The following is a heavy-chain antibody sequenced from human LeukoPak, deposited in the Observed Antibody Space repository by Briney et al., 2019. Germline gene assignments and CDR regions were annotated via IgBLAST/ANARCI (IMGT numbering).Heavy chain of an antibody. CDR3: ARGRGWFTAQLVFDY. Sequence: GASVKVSCKASGYTFTSYGISWVRQAPGQGLEWMGWISTYNGNTNYAQQLQGRVSLTTDTSTTTAYMELRSLRSDDTAVYYCARGRGWFTAQLVFDYWGQGTLVTVSS. J-gene: IGHJ4*02. CDR1: GYTFTSYG. V-gene: IGHV1-18*01. CDR2: ISTYNGNT. D-gene: IGHD6-6*01.